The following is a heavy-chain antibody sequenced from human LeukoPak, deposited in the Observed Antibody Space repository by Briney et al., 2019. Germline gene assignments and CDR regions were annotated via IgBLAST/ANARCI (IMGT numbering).Heavy chain of an antibody. Sequence: GGSLRLSCLASGFTFREYYMTWIRQAPGKGLAWISFISSRGTTTDYADSVKGRFTISRDNANSSLFLQMNSLRAEDTALYYCARDRGSNNYFDHWGQGTLVTVSS. J-gene: IGHJ4*02. V-gene: IGHV3-11*01. CDR1: GFTFREYY. D-gene: IGHD2-2*01. CDR2: ISSRGTTT. CDR3: ARDRGSNNYFDH.